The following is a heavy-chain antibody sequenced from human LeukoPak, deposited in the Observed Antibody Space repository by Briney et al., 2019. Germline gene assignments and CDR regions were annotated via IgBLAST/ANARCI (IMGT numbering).Heavy chain of an antibody. Sequence: PSETLSLTXTVSGGSISSYYWSWIRQPAGKGLEWLGRIYTSGSTNYNPSLKSRVTMSVDTSKNQFSLKLSSVTAADTAVYYCARDGSPRIYYYYYMDVWGKGTTVTVSS. CDR2: IYTSGST. J-gene: IGHJ6*03. CDR3: ARDGSPRIYYYYYMDV. CDR1: GGSISSYY. D-gene: IGHD2-2*01. V-gene: IGHV4-4*07.